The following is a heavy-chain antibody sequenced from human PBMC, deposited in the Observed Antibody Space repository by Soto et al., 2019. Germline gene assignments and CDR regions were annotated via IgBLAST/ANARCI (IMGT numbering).Heavy chain of an antibody. CDR3: ARGMGTTTPYYYYYGMDV. J-gene: IGHJ6*02. CDR2: ISYDGSNK. V-gene: IGHV3-30-3*01. D-gene: IGHD1-1*01. CDR1: GFTFSSYA. Sequence: QVQLVESGEGVVQPGRSLRLSCAASGFTFSSYAMHWVRQAPGKGLEWVAVISYDGSNKYYADSVKGRFTISRDNSKNTLYLQMNSLRAEDTAVYYCARGMGTTTPYYYYYGMDVWGQGTTVTVSS.